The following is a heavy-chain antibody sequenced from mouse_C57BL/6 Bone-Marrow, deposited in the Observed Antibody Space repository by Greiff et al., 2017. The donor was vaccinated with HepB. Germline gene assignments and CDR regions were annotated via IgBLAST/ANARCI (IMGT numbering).Heavy chain of an antibody. CDR3: ARGISFDV. CDR2: IYPRDGST. J-gene: IGHJ1*03. V-gene: IGHV1-85*01. Sequence: QVQLKESGPELVKPGASVKLSCKASGYTFTSYDINWVEQRPGQGLEWIGWIYPRDGSTKYTEKFKGKATLTVDTSSSTAYMELHSLTSEDTAVYFCARGISFDVWGTGTTVTVSS. CDR1: GYTFTSYD.